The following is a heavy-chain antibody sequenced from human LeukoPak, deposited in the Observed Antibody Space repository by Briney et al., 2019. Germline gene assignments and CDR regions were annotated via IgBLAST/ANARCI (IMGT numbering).Heavy chain of an antibody. Sequence: GGSLRLSCAASGFTFSSSAMSWVRQVPGKGLEWVSGISASGGSTSYADSVEGRFTISRDNSKNMVYLQMNTLRADDTAVYYCAKSVVVITFRFDDWGQGALVTVSS. CDR1: GFTFSSSA. V-gene: IGHV3-23*01. J-gene: IGHJ4*02. CDR3: AKSVVVITFRFDD. CDR2: ISASGGST. D-gene: IGHD2-15*01.